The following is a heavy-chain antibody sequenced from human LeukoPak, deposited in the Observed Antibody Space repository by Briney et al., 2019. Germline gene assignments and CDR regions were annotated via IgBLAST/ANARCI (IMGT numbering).Heavy chain of an antibody. J-gene: IGHJ4*02. V-gene: IGHV3-23*01. D-gene: IGHD6-19*01. CDR1: GFSLSTYG. CDR3: AKDHGTAVAGFYY. Sequence: GASLRPSCAASGFSLSTYGVSWVRQPPGKGLEWVSGITGTGGSTYYADSVKGRFTVSRDTSKNTLYLQMNSLRAEDTAIYYCAKDHGTAVAGFYYWGQGTLVTVSS. CDR2: ITGTGGST.